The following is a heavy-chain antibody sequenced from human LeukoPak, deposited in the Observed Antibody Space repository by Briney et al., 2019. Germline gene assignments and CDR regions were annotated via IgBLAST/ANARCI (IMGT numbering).Heavy chain of an antibody. V-gene: IGHV3-49*04. Sequence: PGGSLRLSCTASGFTFGDYAINWVRQAPGKGLEWVAFIRNKAYGGTTEYAASVKGRFTVSRDDSQSIAYLKMNSLKTEDTAVYYCTRAVLLWFGDSHDYWGQGTLVTVSS. CDR1: GFTFGDYA. CDR3: TRAVLLWFGDSHDY. J-gene: IGHJ4*02. CDR2: IRNKAYGGTT. D-gene: IGHD3-10*01.